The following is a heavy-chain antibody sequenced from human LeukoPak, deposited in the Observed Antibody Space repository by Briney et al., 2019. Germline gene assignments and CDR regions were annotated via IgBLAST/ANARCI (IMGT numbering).Heavy chain of an antibody. D-gene: IGHD6-13*01. J-gene: IGHJ6*03. Sequence: ASVKVSCKASGYTFTSYGISWVRQAPGQGLEWMGWISAYNGNTNYAQKLQGRVTMTTDTSTSTAYMELRSLRSDDTAVYYCARDAQPYSSSPYYMDVWGKGTTVTVSS. CDR2: ISAYNGNT. CDR3: ARDAQPYSSSPYYMDV. V-gene: IGHV1-18*01. CDR1: GYTFTSYG.